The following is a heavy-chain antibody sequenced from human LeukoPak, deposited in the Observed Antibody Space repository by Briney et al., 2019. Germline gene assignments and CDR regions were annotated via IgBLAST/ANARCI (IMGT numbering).Heavy chain of an antibody. D-gene: IGHD4-17*01. J-gene: IGHJ4*02. CDR2: IYTSGST. V-gene: IGHV4-4*09. Sequence: SETLSLTCTVSGGSISSYYWSWIRQPPGKGLEWIGYIYTSGSTNYNPSLKSRVTISVDTSKNQFSLKLSSVTAADTAVYYCARHPPPYGDFTYYIDYWGQGTLVTVS. CDR1: GGSISSYY. CDR3: ARHPPPYGDFTYYIDY.